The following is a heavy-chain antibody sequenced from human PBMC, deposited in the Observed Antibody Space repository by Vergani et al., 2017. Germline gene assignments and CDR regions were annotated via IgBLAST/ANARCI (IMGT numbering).Heavy chain of an antibody. CDR1: GFTFSSYA. D-gene: IGHD6-13*01. J-gene: IGHJ4*02. Sequence: EVQLLESGGGLVQPGGSLRLSCAASGFTFSSYAMSWVRQAPGKGREWVSAISGSGGSTYYAASVKGRFTISRDNSKNTLYLQMNSLRAEDTAAYYCAKDPLPHRAGIAAAGTTHWGQGSLVTVSS. V-gene: IGHV3-23*01. CDR2: ISGSGGST. CDR3: AKDPLPHRAGIAAAGTTH.